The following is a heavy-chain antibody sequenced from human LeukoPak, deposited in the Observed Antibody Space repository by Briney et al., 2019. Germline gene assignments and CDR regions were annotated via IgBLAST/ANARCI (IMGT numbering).Heavy chain of an antibody. J-gene: IGHJ4*02. CDR3: ARSTYYYDSSGYYYVY. V-gene: IGHV5-51*01. CDR2: IYPGDSDT. Sequence: GEYLKISCKGSGYSFTSYWIGWVRQMPGKGLEWMGIIYPGDSDTRYSPSFQGQVTISADKSISTAYLQWSSLKASDTAMYYCARSTYYYDSSGYYYVYWGQGTLVTVSS. D-gene: IGHD3-22*01. CDR1: GYSFTSYW.